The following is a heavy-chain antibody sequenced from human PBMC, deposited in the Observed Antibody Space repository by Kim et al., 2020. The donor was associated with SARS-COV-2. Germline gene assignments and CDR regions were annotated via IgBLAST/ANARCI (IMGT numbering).Heavy chain of an antibody. CDR3: AVYYYDSSGYYDAFDI. Sequence: SETLSLTCAVYGGSFSGYYWSWIRQPPGKGLEWIGEINHSGSTNYNPSLKSRVTISVDTSKNQFSLKLSSVTAADTAVYYCAVYYYDSSGYYDAFDIWGQGTMVTVSS. CDR1: GGSFSGYY. CDR2: INHSGST. J-gene: IGHJ3*02. D-gene: IGHD3-22*01. V-gene: IGHV4-34*01.